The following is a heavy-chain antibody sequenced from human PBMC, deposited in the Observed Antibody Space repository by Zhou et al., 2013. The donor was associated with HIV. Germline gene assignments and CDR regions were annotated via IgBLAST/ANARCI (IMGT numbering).Heavy chain of an antibody. D-gene: IGHD6-19*01. V-gene: IGHV1-69*05. CDR1: GITFSA. CDR2: ISPISGTA. CDR3: AREQGGGQWPGRVWFDP. Sequence: QVQVVQSGAEVKKPGSSVRVSCKASGITFSAVSWVRQAPGQGLEWMGGISPISGTANYAQKFQGRLTIVTDESTNTAYMDLQRLTYEDTAVYYCAREQGGGQWPGRVWFDPWGQGTLVTVSS. J-gene: IGHJ5*02.